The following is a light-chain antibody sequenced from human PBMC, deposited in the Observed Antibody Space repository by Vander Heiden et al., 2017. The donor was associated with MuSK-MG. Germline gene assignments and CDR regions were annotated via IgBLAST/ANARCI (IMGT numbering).Light chain of an antibody. CDR1: SSDVGGYNY. CDR3: SSYANTYTWV. Sequence: QSALTQPRSVSGSPGQSVTISCTGTSSDVGGYNYVSWYQQHPSNVPKLIRSDVAQRPSGVPDRFSASKSGTTASPTISGLQAEDDAYYYCSSYANTYTWVFGGGTKLTVL. CDR2: DVA. J-gene: IGLJ3*02. V-gene: IGLV2-11*01.